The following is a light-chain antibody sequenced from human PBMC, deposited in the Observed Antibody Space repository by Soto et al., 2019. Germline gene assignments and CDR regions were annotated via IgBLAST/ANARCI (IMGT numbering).Light chain of an antibody. Sequence: EIVLTQSPGTLSLSPGERATLSCRASQSVSNNYLGWYQQKPGQAPRLLVCGASRRATGIPDRFSGSGSGTDFTLTISGLEAEDFAVYYCQQYGNSLPWTFGQGTK. CDR1: QSVSNNY. V-gene: IGKV3-20*01. CDR3: QQYGNSLPWT. J-gene: IGKJ1*01. CDR2: GAS.